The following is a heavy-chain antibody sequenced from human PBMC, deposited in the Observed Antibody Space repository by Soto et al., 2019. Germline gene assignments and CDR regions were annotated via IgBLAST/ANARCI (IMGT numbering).Heavy chain of an antibody. CDR2: LHHDGTT. CDR1: GGPITTTTW. V-gene: IGHV4-4*02. D-gene: IGHD3-16*01. CDR3: ATQTISYTWGV. J-gene: IGHJ6*02. Sequence: QVQLQESGPGLVKPSETLSLTCAVSGGPITTTTWWAWVRLPPGKGLEWIGELHHDGTTNYNPSLESRNTMSLDKSNNHVSLKLTSVTAADTAIYYCATQTISYTWGVWGRGTTVTVSS.